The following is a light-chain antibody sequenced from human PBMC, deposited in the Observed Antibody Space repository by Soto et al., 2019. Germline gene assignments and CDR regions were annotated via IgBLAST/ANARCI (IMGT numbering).Light chain of an antibody. Sequence: EIVLTQSRAKLSLSRGERATLSCRAIQSISGYLAWYQQKPGQAPRLLIYDASNRATGIPARFSGSGSETDFTLTISCLEPEDFAVYYCQQRSNWPHSITFGQGTRLENK. CDR1: QSISGY. CDR3: QQRSNWPHSIT. CDR2: DAS. J-gene: IGKJ5*01. V-gene: IGKV3-11*01.